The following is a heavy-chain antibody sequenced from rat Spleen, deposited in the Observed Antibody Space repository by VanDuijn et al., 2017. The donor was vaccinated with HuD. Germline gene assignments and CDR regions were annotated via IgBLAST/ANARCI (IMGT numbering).Heavy chain of an antibody. V-gene: IGHV3-1*01. CDR1: GYSITSNY. J-gene: IGHJ2*01. CDR3: ARDNNYKAY. D-gene: IGHD1-10*01. CDR2: ISYSGST. Sequence: EVQLQESGPGLVKPSQSLSLTCSVTGYSITSNYWGWIRKFPGNKMEWMGYISYSGSTSYNPSLKSRISITRDTSKNQFFLQVNSVTTEGTATYYCARDNNYKAYWGQGVMVTVSS.